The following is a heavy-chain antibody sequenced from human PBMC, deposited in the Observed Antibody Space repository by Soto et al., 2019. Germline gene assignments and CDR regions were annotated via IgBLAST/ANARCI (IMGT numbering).Heavy chain of an antibody. CDR1: GGSISSSNW. D-gene: IGHD6-19*01. CDR2: IYHSGST. V-gene: IGHV4-4*02. Sequence: PSETLSLTCAVSGGSISSSNWWSWVRQPPGKGLEWIGEIYHSGSTNYNPSLKSRVTISVDKSKNQFSLKLSSVTAADTAVYYCARGVAQQWLLDNNWFDPWGQGTLVTVSS. CDR3: ARGVAQQWLLDNNWFDP. J-gene: IGHJ5*02.